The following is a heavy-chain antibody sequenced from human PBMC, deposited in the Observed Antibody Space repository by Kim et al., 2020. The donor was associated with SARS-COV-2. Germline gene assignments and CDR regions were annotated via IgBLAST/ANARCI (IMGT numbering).Heavy chain of an antibody. D-gene: IGHD3-3*01. J-gene: IGHJ4*02. CDR2: ISSSSSTI. V-gene: IGHV3-48*02. Sequence: GGSLRLSCAASGFTFSSYSMNWVRQAPGKGLEWVSYISSSSSTIYYADSVKGRFTISRDNAKNSLYLQMNSLRDEDTAVYYCARDQEGRSSIFRGEWLPHDYWGQGTLVTVSS. CDR1: GFTFSSYS. CDR3: ARDQEGRSSIFRGEWLPHDY.